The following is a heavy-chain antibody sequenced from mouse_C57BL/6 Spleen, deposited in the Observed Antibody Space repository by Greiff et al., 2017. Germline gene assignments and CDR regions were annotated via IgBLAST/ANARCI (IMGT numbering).Heavy chain of an antibody. V-gene: IGHV14-2*01. CDR2: IDPEDGET. Sequence: EVKLVESGAELVKPGASVKLSCTASGFNIKDYYMHWVKQRTEQGLEWIGRIDPEDGETKYAPQFQGKATITADTSSNTAYLQLSSLTSEDTAVYYCASPYYGSSDWYFDVWGTGTTVTVSS. D-gene: IGHD1-1*01. CDR3: ASPYYGSSDWYFDV. CDR1: GFNIKDYY. J-gene: IGHJ1*03.